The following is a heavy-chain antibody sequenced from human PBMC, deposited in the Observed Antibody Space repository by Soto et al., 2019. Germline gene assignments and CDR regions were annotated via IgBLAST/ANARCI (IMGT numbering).Heavy chain of an antibody. V-gene: IGHV3-53*01. CDR2: LNSDGST. Sequence: EVQLAESGGGLIQPGGSLRLSCAASGFTVSRGSMSWVRQAPGKGLEWVSALNSDGSTYYADSVKGRFTISRDNSKNTLYVQINRLRAEDRAVYYCAGSIAAGGSLDCWGQGFLVTDSS. CDR3: AGSIAAGGSLDC. D-gene: IGHD6-6*01. J-gene: IGHJ4*02. CDR1: GFTVSRGS.